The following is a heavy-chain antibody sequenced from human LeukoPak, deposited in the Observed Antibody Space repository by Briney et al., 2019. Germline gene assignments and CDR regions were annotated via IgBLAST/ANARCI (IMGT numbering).Heavy chain of an antibody. CDR1: GGSISSGGYS. V-gene: IGHV4-30-2*01. CDR2: IYHSGST. CDR3: ARARDSGYDRGGFDY. J-gene: IGHJ4*02. Sequence: PSETLSLTCAVSGGSISSGGYSWSWIRQPPGKGLEWIGYIYHSGSTYYNPSLKSRVTISVDRSKNQFSLKLSSVTAADTAVYYCARARDSGYDRGGFDYWGQGTLVTVSS. D-gene: IGHD5-12*01.